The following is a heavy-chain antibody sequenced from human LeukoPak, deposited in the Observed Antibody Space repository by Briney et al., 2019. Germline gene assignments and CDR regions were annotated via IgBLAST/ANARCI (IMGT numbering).Heavy chain of an antibody. CDR2: ISRRRRYK. D-gene: IGHD6-13*01. CDR1: GFTFSSYS. CDR3: ARDPPAAGHYFDY. J-gene: IGHJ4*02. V-gene: IGHV3-21*01. Sequence: GGSLRLSCAASGFTFSSYSMKWVRQAPGKGLEGVASISRRRRYKDYADSVKGRFTISRDNAKNSLYLQMNSLRAEDTAVYYCARDPPAAGHYFDYWGQGTLVTVSS.